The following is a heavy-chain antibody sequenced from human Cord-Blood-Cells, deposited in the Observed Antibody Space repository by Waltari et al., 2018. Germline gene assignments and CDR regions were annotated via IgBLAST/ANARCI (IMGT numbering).Heavy chain of an antibody. D-gene: IGHD6-19*01. V-gene: IGHV6-1*01. J-gene: IGHJ3*02. CDR3: ARRWLRLDAFDI. Sequence: QVQLQQSGPGLVKPSQTLSLTCAISGDSVSSNSAAWNWIRQSPSRGLEWLGRKYYRCKWYKYYAVSVKRRITINPDTSKNQFSLQLNSVTPEDTSVYYCARRWLRLDAFDIWGQGTMVTVSS. CDR2: KYYRCKWYK. CDR1: GDSVSSNSAA.